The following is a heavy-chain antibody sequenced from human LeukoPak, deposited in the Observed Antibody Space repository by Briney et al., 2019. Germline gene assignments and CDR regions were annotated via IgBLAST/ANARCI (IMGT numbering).Heavy chain of an antibody. CDR3: ARFDCSSTSCYYYYGMDV. J-gene: IGHJ6*02. CDR2: IYPGDSDT. D-gene: IGHD2-2*01. Sequence: GESLKISCKGSGYSFTSYWIGWVRQMPGKGLEWMGIIYPGDSDTRYSPSFQGQVTISADKSISTAYLQWSSLKASDTAMYYCARFDCSSTSCYYYYGMDVWGQGTTVTVSS. V-gene: IGHV5-51*01. CDR1: GYSFTSYW.